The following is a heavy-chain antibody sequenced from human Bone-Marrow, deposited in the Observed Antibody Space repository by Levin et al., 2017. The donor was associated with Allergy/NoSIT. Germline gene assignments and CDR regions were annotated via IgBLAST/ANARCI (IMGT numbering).Heavy chain of an antibody. D-gene: IGHD2-21*02. CDR2: ISSSGSTI. V-gene: IGHV3-48*03. CDR3: ASACGGDCYSINFPIEDYHTHYYGMDV. CDR1: GFTFSSYE. Sequence: GESLKISCAASGFTFSSYEMNWVRQAPGKGLEWVSYISSSGSTIYYADSVKGRFTISRDNAKNSLYLQMNSLRAEDTAVYYCASACGGDCYSINFPIEDYHTHYYGMDVWGQGTTVTVSS. J-gene: IGHJ6*02.